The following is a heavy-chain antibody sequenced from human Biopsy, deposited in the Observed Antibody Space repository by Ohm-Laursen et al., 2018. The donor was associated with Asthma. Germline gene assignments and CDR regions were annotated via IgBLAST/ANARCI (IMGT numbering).Heavy chain of an antibody. V-gene: IGHV4-4*03. Sequence: PPGTLSLTCAVSGGSIISSSWWSWVRQTPGKGLEWIGEIYHSGPTNYNPSLKSRVTISADKSKNQFSLKLTSVTAADTAVYYCAKIYDRLVLYGMDVWGQGTTVTVSS. CDR1: GGSIISSSW. D-gene: IGHD6-19*01. J-gene: IGHJ6*02. CDR3: AKIYDRLVLYGMDV. CDR2: IYHSGPT.